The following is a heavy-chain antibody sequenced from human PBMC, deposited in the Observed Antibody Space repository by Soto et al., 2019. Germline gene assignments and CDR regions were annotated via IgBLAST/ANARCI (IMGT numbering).Heavy chain of an antibody. CDR1: GYTLTELS. CDR3: ATVSFDSFWGSFRYTGGSYSS. J-gene: IGHJ5*02. D-gene: IGHD3-16*02. Sequence: ASVKVSCKVSGYTLTELSMHWVRQAPGKGLEWMGGFDPEDGETIYAQKFQGRVTMTEDTSTDTAYMELSSLRSEDTAVFYCATVSFDSFWGSFRYTGGSYSSWGQGPLV. CDR2: FDPEDGET. V-gene: IGHV1-24*01.